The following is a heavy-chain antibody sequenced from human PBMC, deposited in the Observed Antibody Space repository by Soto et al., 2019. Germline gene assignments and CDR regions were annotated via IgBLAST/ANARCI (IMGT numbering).Heavy chain of an antibody. V-gene: IGHV4-59*01. D-gene: IGHD2-15*01. CDR3: ARDSGCSGGSCYEYYFDY. CDR2: IYYSGST. Sequence: SETLSLTCTVSGGSISSYYWSWIRQPPGKGLEWIGYIYYSGSTNYNPSLKSRVTISVDTSKNQFSLKLSSVTAADTAVYYCARDSGCSGGSCYEYYFDYWGQGTLVTVS. CDR1: GGSISSYY. J-gene: IGHJ4*02.